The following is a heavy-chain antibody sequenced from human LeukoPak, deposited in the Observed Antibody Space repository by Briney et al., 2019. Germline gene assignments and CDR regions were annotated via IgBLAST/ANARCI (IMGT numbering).Heavy chain of an antibody. D-gene: IGHD3-9*01. V-gene: IGHV3-23*01. CDR1: GFTFSSYA. CDR2: ISGSGGST. CDR3: AKSLRYFDWYFDY. J-gene: IGHJ4*02. Sequence: GGSLRLSCTASGFTFSSYAMSWVRQAPGKGLEWVSAISGSGGSTYYADSVKGRFTISRDNSKNTLYLQMNSLRAEDTAVYYCAKSLRYFDWYFDYWGQGTLVTVSS.